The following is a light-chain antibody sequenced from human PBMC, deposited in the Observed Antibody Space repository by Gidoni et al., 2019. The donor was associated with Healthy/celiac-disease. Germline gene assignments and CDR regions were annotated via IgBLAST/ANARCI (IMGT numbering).Light chain of an antibody. CDR3: QQRSNWPPT. CDR1: QSVSSY. J-gene: IGKJ1*01. Sequence: EIVLTQSPATLSLSPGERATLSCRASQSVSSYLAWYQQKPGQAPRILIYDASNRATGIPARFSGSVSGTDFTLTISSLEPEDFAVYYCQQRSNWPPTFGQGTKVEIK. V-gene: IGKV3-11*01. CDR2: DAS.